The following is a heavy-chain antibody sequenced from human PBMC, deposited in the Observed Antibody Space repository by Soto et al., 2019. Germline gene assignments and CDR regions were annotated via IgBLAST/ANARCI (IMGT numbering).Heavy chain of an antibody. CDR2: VYYTGST. Sequence: PSETLSLTCAVSGGSMRSYYWGWLRQNPGKGLEWIGCVYYTGSTNYNPSLQSRVTISVDTSNKQFSLSLRLVTAADTAVYFSARSLAVPSSHIDHWGQGILVTVSS. CDR1: GGSMRSYY. CDR3: ARSLAVPSSHIDH. D-gene: IGHD6-6*01. V-gene: IGHV4-59*01. J-gene: IGHJ5*02.